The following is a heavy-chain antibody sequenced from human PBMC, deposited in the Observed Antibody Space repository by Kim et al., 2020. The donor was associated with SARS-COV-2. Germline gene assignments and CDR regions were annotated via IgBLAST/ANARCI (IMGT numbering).Heavy chain of an antibody. J-gene: IGHJ3*02. CDR3: AKDSGVGCSSTSCYNPDAFDI. D-gene: IGHD2-2*02. CDR2: ISGSGGRT. CDR1: GFTFSSYA. Sequence: GGSLRLSCAASGFTFSSYAMSWVRQAPGKGLEWVSAISGSGGRTYYADSVKGRFTISRDNSKNTLYLQMNSLRAEDTAVYYCAKDSGVGCSSTSCYNPDAFDIWGQGTMVTVSS. V-gene: IGHV3-23*01.